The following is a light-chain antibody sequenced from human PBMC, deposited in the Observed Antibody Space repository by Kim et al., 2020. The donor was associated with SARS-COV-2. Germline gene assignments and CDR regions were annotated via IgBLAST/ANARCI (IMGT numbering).Light chain of an antibody. J-gene: IGKJ4*01. Sequence: EIVMTQSPVTLSVSPGERATLSCRASQTVSTHLAWYQQKPGQAPRLLISDASARATGIPARFSGSGSGTEFTLTISSLQSEDFALYYCQHYHAWPLTFGGGTKVDIK. CDR2: DAS. V-gene: IGKV3-15*01. CDR1: QTVSTH. CDR3: QHYHAWPLT.